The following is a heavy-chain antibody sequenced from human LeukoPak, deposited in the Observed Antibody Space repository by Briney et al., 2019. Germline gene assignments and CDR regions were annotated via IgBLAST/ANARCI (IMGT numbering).Heavy chain of an antibody. J-gene: IGHJ4*02. V-gene: IGHV3-30*04. CDR3: ARDKVGNYYDSSGYYPRFDY. D-gene: IGHD3-22*01. CDR1: GFTFSSYA. Sequence: GRSLRLSCAASGFTFSSYAMHWVRQAPGKGLEWVAVISYDGSNKYYADSVKGRFTISRDNSKNTLYLQMNSLRAEDTAVYYCARDKVGNYYDSSGYYPRFDYWGQGTLVTVSS. CDR2: ISYDGSNK.